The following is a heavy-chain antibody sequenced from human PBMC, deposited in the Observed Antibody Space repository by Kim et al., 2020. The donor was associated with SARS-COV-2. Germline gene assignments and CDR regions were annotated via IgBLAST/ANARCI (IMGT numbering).Heavy chain of an antibody. CDR3: ARGGLRDYDSSGYYGY. Sequence: TLSLTCAVYGGSFSGYYWSWIRQPPGKGLEWIGEINHSGSTNYNPSLKSRVTISVDTSKNQFSLKLSSVTAADTAVYYCARGGLRDYDSSGYYGYWGQGTLVTVSS. J-gene: IGHJ4*02. CDR1: GGSFSGYY. V-gene: IGHV4-34*01. D-gene: IGHD3-22*01. CDR2: INHSGST.